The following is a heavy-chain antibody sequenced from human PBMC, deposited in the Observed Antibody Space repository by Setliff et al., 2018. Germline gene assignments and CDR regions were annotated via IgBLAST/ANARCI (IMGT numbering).Heavy chain of an antibody. J-gene: IGHJ6*03. CDR1: GYTFTSYD. D-gene: IGHD2-2*01. Sequence: KVSCKASGYTFTSYDIKWVRQATGQGLEWMGWMNPNSGNTGYAQKFQGRVTMTRNTSISTAYMELSSLRSEDTAVYYCARGPGYCSSTSCYDPDYYYYYMDVWGKGTTVTSP. CDR2: MNPNSGNT. V-gene: IGHV1-8*02. CDR3: ARGPGYCSSTSCYDPDYYYYYMDV.